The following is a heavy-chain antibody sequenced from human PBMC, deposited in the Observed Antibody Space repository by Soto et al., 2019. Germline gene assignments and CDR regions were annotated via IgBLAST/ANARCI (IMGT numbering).Heavy chain of an antibody. D-gene: IGHD3-16*02. Sequence: EVQLLESGGGWVQPGGSLRLSCEASGITIINYPRSWVRQAPGRGLDWVSGISGSGDRTYYADSAKGRFSISKDISKNSLSLQLDSLAVEDTAIYFCVKDDGGYPSTAPHWGQGTLVTVSS. J-gene: IGHJ4*02. CDR3: VKDDGGYPSTAPH. CDR2: ISGSGDRT. V-gene: IGHV3-23*01. CDR1: GITIINYP.